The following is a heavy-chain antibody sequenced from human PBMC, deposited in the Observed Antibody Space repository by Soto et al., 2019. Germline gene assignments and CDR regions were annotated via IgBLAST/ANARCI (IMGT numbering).Heavy chain of an antibody. J-gene: IGHJ5*02. CDR1: GYSSSTSW. CDR3: ATRAEYYDFWSGYYGA. V-gene: IGHV5-51*01. Sequence: PGESLKISCKGSGYSSSTSWIGWVRQMSGKGLEWMGTIYPSDSDTRYSPSFQGQVIISADKPTSTAYLQWRSLKASDTATYYCATRAEYYDFWSGYYGAWGQGTLVTVSS. CDR2: IYPSDSDT. D-gene: IGHD3-3*01.